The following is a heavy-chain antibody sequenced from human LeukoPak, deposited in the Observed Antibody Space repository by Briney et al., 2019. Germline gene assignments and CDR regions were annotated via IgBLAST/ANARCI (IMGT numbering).Heavy chain of an antibody. CDR2: VLSDGSNE. CDR1: GFSFRNYA. CDR3: TKDRPSGAESTVDY. D-gene: IGHD1-1*01. J-gene: IGHJ4*02. Sequence: GTSLRLSCAASGFSFRNYAMHWVRQAPGKGLEWVAVVLSDGSNENYVDSVKGRFTISRDNSKNTLYLQMNSLRTEDSAVYYCTKDRPSGAESTVDYWGQGTLVTVSS. V-gene: IGHV3-33*05.